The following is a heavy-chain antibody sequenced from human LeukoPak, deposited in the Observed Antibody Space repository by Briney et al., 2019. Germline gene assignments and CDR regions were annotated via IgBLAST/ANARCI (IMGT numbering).Heavy chain of an antibody. V-gene: IGHV5-51*01. D-gene: IGHD4-23*01. CDR1: GYSFTSYW. CDR3: ARRPLGYGGNYYFDY. CDR2: IYPGDSDT. Sequence: GESLKISCKGSGYSFTSYWIGWVRPMPGKGLEWMGIIYPGDSDTRYSPSFQGQVTISADKSISTAYLQWSSLKASDTAMYYCARRPLGYGGNYYFDYWGQGTLVTVSS. J-gene: IGHJ4*02.